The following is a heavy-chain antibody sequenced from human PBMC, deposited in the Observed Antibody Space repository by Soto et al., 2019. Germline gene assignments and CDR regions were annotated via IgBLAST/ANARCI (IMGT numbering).Heavy chain of an antibody. V-gene: IGHV4-34*01. D-gene: IGHD3-16*01. Sequence: QVQLQQWGAGLLKPSETLSLTCAVYGGSFSGYYWSWIRQPPGKGLEWIGEINHSGSTNYNPSLKSRVTLSVDTSKNQFSLKLSSVTAADTAVYYCARSHIYIWGSYTKTHAFDIWGQGTMVTVSS. J-gene: IGHJ3*02. CDR3: ARSHIYIWGSYTKTHAFDI. CDR2: INHSGST. CDR1: GGSFSGYY.